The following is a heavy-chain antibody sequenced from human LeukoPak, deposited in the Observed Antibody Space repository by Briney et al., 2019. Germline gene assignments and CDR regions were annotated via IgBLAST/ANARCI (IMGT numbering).Heavy chain of an antibody. V-gene: IGHV3-9*01. CDR1: GFTFDDYA. Sequence: PGRSLRLSCAASGFTFDDYAMHWVRQAPGKGLEWVSGIRWKGGGRAYADSVKGRVTIPRDNAKNSLYLQMNSLRVDDTALYYCANGDESSGYYYSWTYWGQGTLVTVSS. CDR3: ANGDESSGYYYSWTY. J-gene: IGHJ4*02. D-gene: IGHD3-22*01. CDR2: IRWKGGGR.